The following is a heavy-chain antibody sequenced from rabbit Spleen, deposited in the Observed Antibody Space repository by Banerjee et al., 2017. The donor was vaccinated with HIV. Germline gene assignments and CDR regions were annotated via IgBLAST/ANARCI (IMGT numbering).Heavy chain of an antibody. Sequence: QSLEESGGDLVKPGASLTLTCTASAFDFSNNAMCWVRQAPGKGLEWITCIVINSGNIYYASWAKGRFTISKSSSTTVTLQMTSLTAADMATYFCARRGSSASEGYYDLWGQGTLVTVS. CDR1: AFDFSNNA. CDR2: IVINSGNI. J-gene: IGHJ4*01. CDR3: ARRGSSASEGYYDL. D-gene: IGHD5-1*01. V-gene: IGHV1S40*01.